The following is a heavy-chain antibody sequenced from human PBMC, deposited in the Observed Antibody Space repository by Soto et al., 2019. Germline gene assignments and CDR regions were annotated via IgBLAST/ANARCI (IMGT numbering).Heavy chain of an antibody. D-gene: IGHD2-2*01. CDR2: INHSGST. V-gene: IGHV4-34*01. Sequence: QVQLQQWGAGLLKPSETLSLTCAVYGGSFSGYYWSWIRQPPGKGLDWIGEINHSGSTNYNPSLKSRVTISVDTAKNQYSLKLTSVTAADTAVYYCARGNEYCSSTSGQGQWGQGTLVTVSS. CDR1: GGSFSGYY. CDR3: ARGNEYCSSTSGQGQ. J-gene: IGHJ4*02.